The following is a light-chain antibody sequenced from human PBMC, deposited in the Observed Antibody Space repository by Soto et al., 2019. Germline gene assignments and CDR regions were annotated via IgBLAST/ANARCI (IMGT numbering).Light chain of an antibody. V-gene: IGLV2-14*01. J-gene: IGLJ2*01. CDR2: EVR. Sequence: QSALTQTASVSGSPGQSITISCAGTMRDVGAYNLVSWYQQHPGRAPPLIIYEVRNRPSGISFRFSGSKSGNTASLTISGLQAEDEADYYCSSYTAKSSIIFGGGTKVTVL. CDR3: SSYTAKSSII. CDR1: MRDVGAYNL.